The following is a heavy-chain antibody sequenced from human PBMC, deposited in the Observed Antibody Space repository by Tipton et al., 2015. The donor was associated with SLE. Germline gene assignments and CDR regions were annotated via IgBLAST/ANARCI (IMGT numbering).Heavy chain of an antibody. J-gene: IGHJ4*02. Sequence: SLRLSCAAFGFTFTDYSINWVRQVPGKGLEWVSSISSTAIYMFYADSLKGRFSISRDNDKNSVFLQMRSLRPEDTGVYYCARGLRADFVDYWGQGTLVTVSS. CDR1: GFTFTDYS. CDR2: ISSTAIYM. V-gene: IGHV3-21*03. D-gene: IGHD2-21*02. CDR3: ARGLRADFVDY.